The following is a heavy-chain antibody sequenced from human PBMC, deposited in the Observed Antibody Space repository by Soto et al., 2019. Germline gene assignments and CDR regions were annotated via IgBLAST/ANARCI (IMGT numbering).Heavy chain of an antibody. D-gene: IGHD3-10*01. V-gene: IGHV4-31*03. CDR2: IYYSGST. J-gene: IGHJ4*02. CDR1: GGSISSGGYY. Sequence: QVQLQESGPGLVKPSQTLSLTCIVSGGSISSGGYYWSWIRQHPGKGLEWIGYIYYSGSTYYNPSLKSRVSISVDTSKNQFSLKLNSVTAADTAVYYCARYGTVRGVDYWGQGTLVTVSS. CDR3: ARYGTVRGVDY.